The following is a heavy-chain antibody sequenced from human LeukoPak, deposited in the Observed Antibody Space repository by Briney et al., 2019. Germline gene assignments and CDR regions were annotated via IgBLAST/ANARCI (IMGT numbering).Heavy chain of an antibody. CDR3: ARRYCTSTNCYAFDY. V-gene: IGHV3-21*01. J-gene: IGHJ4*02. CDR1: AFTFSSYS. D-gene: IGHD2-2*01. Sequence: GGSLRLSCAASAFTFSSYSVNWVRQAPGKGLEWVSSISSSSTSIYYADSVKGRFTVSRDNAKNSLYLQMNSLRAEDTAVYYCARRYCTSTNCYAFDYWGQGTLVTVSS. CDR2: ISSSSTSI.